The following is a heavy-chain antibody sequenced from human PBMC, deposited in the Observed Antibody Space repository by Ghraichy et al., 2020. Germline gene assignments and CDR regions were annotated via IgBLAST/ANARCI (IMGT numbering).Heavy chain of an antibody. CDR2: INNDASTT. CDR3: ARGHCSSASCYVSSDAFDI. J-gene: IGHJ3*02. V-gene: IGHV3-74*01. CDR1: GFTFSSSW. Sequence: ETLSLTCAASGFTFSSSWMHWVRQAPGKGLVWVSRINNDASTTTYADSVKGRFTISRDNAKNILHLQMNSLRAEDTAVYYCARGHCSSASCYVSSDAFDIWGQGTMVTVSS. D-gene: IGHD2-2*01.